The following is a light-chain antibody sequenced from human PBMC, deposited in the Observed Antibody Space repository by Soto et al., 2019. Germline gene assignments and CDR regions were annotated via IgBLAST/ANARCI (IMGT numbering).Light chain of an antibody. Sequence: QAVVTQPPSVSGAPGQRVTISCTGNSSNIGAGYDVHWYQQLPGTAPKLLIYNNNNRPSGVPDRFSGSKSGTSASLAITGLQAEDEADYYCQSYDTSLSGSGVFGTGTKLTVL. CDR2: NNN. V-gene: IGLV1-40*01. CDR1: SSNIGAGYD. CDR3: QSYDTSLSGSGV. J-gene: IGLJ1*01.